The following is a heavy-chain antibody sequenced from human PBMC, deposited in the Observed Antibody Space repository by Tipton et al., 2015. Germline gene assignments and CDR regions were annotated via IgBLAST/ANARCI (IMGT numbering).Heavy chain of an antibody. CDR1: AYSISSDYY. Sequence: TLPLTCAVSAYSISSDYYWGWIRQPPGKGLEWIGSISHSGNTYYNPSLKSRVTMSRDTSKNQFSLKLTSVTAADTAVYYCAREGGYCSGGSCYNRDYYYYGMDVWGQGTTVTVSS. CDR2: ISHSGNT. D-gene: IGHD2-15*01. CDR3: AREGGYCSGGSCYNRDYYYYGMDV. J-gene: IGHJ6*02. V-gene: IGHV4-38-2*02.